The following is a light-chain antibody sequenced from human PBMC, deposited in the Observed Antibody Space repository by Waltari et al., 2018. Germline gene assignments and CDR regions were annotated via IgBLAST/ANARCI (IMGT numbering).Light chain of an antibody. CDR1: DINVVAYDF. J-gene: IGLJ1*01. CDR2: EVS. Sequence: QSALTQPASVSRSPGQSITISCPGTDINVVAYDFFSWYQQHPGKAPHLIIYEVSNRPSGISNRFSASKSGNTASLTISGLQAEDEADYYCSSYTTSSAPGVFGTGTRVTVL. V-gene: IGLV2-14*01. CDR3: SSYTTSSAPGV.